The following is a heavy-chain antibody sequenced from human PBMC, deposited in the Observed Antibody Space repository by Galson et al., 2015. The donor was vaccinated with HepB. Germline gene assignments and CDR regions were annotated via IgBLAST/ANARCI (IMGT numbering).Heavy chain of an antibody. CDR1: GFTFDDHA. CDR2: ISWNGGSI. Sequence: SLRLSCAASGFTFDDHAMHWVRQAPGKGLEWVSGISWNGGSIGYADSVRGRFTISRDNAKNSLFLQMDSLRAEDTALYYCAKDRLHSYNWNDSEFGVWGQGTTVTVSS. D-gene: IGHD1-20*01. CDR3: AKDRLHSYNWNDSEFGV. J-gene: IGHJ6*02. V-gene: IGHV3-9*01.